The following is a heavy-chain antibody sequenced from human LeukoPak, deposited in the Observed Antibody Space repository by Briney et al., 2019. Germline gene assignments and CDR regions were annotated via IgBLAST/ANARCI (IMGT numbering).Heavy chain of an antibody. CDR1: EFTVSNCA. Sequence: GGSLRLACAASEFTVSNCAMHGVRQAPGKGLEWVAVISYDGSNKYYADSVKGRFTISRDNSKNTLYLQMNSLRPEDTALYYCARVSERLLPSFKWFDPWGQGTLVTVSS. CDR3: ARVSERLLPSFKWFDP. V-gene: IGHV3-30-3*01. D-gene: IGHD2-21*02. J-gene: IGHJ5*02. CDR2: ISYDGSNK.